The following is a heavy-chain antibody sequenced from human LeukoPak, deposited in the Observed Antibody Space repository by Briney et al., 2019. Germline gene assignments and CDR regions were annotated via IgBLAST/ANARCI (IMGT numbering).Heavy chain of an antibody. CDR2: ISSSSSYI. Sequence: PGGSLRLSCAASGFTFSSYSMNWVRQAPGKGLEWVSSISSSSSYIYYADSVKGRFTISRDNAKNSLYLQMNSLRAEDTAVYYCAKGRGSYFANYWGQGTLVTVSS. CDR1: GFTFSSYS. CDR3: AKGRGSYFANY. J-gene: IGHJ4*02. V-gene: IGHV3-21*01. D-gene: IGHD1-26*01.